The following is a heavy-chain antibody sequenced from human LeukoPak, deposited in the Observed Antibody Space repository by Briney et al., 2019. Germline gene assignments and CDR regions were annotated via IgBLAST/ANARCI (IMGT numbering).Heavy chain of an antibody. CDR1: GFTFSSYW. D-gene: IGHD5-18*01. V-gene: IGHV3-7*05. Sequence: GGSLRLSCAASGFTFSSYWMSCVRQAPGKGLEWVANIKQDGSEKYYVDSVKGRFTISRDNAKNSLYLQMDSLRAEDTAVYYCARDFLGYGYAEVMGYWGQGTLVTVSS. CDR2: IKQDGSEK. CDR3: ARDFLGYGYAEVMGY. J-gene: IGHJ4*02.